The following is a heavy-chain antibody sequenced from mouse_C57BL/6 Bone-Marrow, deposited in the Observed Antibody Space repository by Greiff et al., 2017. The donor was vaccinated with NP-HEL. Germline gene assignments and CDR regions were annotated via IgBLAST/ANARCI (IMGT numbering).Heavy chain of an antibody. J-gene: IGHJ4*01. D-gene: IGHD2-3*01. V-gene: IGHV1-18*01. CDR3: ARTGDGYYVDYAMDY. CDR1: GYTFTDYN. Sequence: DVKLQESGPELVKPGASVKIPCKASGYTFTDYNMDWVKQSHGKSLEWIGDINPNNGGTIYNQKFKGKATLTVDKSSSTAYMELRSLTSEDTAVYYCARTGDGYYVDYAMDYWGQGTSVTVSS. CDR2: INPNNGGT.